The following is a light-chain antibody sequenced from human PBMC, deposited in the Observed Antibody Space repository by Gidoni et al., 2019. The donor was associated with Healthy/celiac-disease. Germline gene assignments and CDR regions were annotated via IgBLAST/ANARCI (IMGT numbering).Light chain of an antibody. Sequence: TQMTQSPSSLSASVGDTVTITCRASQSISSYLNWYQQKPGKAPKLLIYAASSLQSGVPSRFSGSGSGTDFTLTISSLQPEDFATYYCQQSYSTPHTFXQXTKLEIK. CDR1: QSISSY. J-gene: IGKJ2*01. V-gene: IGKV1-39*01. CDR2: AAS. CDR3: QQSYSTPHT.